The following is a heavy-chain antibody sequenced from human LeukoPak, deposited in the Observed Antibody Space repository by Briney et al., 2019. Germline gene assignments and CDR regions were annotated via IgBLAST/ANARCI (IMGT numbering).Heavy chain of an antibody. CDR1: GFTMNTPW. CDR3: AGDANWASDY. J-gene: IGHJ4*02. V-gene: IGHV3-7*01. D-gene: IGHD7-27*01. CDR2: INKDGSEK. Sequence: GGSLRLSCAASGFTMNTPWMVCGRQAPGKGLEWVANINKDGSEKFYGDSVKGRFTISRDNAKNSLYLQTNSLRAADTAVCYCAGDANWASDYWGQGTLVTVSS.